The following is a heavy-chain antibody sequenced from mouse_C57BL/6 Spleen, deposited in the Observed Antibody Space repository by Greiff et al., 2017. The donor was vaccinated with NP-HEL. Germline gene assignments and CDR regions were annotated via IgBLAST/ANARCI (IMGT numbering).Heavy chain of an antibody. Sequence: QVQLQQSGAELVRPGASVTLSCKASGYTFTDYEMHWVKQTPVHGLEWIGAIDPETGGTAYNQKFKGKAILTADKSSSTAYMELRSLTSEDSAVYYWTRWELGRIGCAYWGQGTLVTVSA. J-gene: IGHJ3*01. CDR3: TRWELGRIGCAY. V-gene: IGHV1-15*01. CDR2: IDPETGGT. CDR1: GYTFTDYE. D-gene: IGHD4-1*01.